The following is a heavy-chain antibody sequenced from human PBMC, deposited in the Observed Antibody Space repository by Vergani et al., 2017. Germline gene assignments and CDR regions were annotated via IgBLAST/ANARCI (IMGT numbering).Heavy chain of an antibody. CDR1: GGSISSYY. CDR3: ARSRREEPNSGFPYYYYMDV. Sequence: QVQLQESGPGLVKPSETLSLTCTVSGGSISSYYWSWIRQPPGKGLECIGYIYYSGSTNYNPSLKSRVTISVDTSKNQFSLKLSSVTAADTAVYYCARSRREEPNSGFPYYYYMDVWGKGTTVTVSS. D-gene: IGHD3-22*01. J-gene: IGHJ6*03. V-gene: IGHV4-59*08. CDR2: IYYSGST.